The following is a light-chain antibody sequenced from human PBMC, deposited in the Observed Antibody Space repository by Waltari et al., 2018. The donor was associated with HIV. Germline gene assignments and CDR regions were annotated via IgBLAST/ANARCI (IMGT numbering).Light chain of an antibody. CDR2: YVS. CDR3: SSYTSSSTLV. Sequence: QSALTQPASVSGSPGQSITISCTGTSSDVGGYKYVSWYQQHPAKAPKLMVYYVSQRPSGVSIRFSGSRSGNTASLTISGLQAEDEADYYCSSYTSSSTLVFGGGTKLTVL. CDR1: SSDVGGYKY. V-gene: IGLV2-14*03. J-gene: IGLJ2*01.